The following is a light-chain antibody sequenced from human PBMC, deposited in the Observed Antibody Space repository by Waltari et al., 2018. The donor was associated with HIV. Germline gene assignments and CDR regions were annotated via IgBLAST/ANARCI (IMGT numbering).Light chain of an antibody. J-gene: IGLJ3*02. V-gene: IGLV3-21*04. Sequence: LTQPPSVSVAPANAARIAFGGNKINGNSVHWYQQNPGQAPLLLLSSDIERPSGIPERFSGSISGNSATLAISRVEVGDEADYYCEVWDSSSDHRVFGGGTKLTVL. CDR1: KINGNS. CDR3: EVWDSSSDHRV. CDR2: SDI.